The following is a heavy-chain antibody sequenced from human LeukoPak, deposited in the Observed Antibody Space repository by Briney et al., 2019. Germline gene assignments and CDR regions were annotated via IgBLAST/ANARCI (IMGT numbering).Heavy chain of an antibody. CDR3: ARSHGPDPYFDY. D-gene: IGHD2-8*01. Sequence: ASVKVSCKASGYTFTSYAMHWVRQAPGQRLEWMGWSNAGNGNTKYSQEFQGRVTITRDTSASTAYMELSSLRSEDMAVYYCARSHGPDPYFDYWGQGTLVTVSS. CDR2: SNAGNGNT. J-gene: IGHJ4*02. V-gene: IGHV1-3*02. CDR1: GYTFTSYA.